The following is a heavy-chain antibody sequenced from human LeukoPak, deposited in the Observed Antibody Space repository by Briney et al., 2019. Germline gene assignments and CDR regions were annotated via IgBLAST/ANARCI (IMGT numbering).Heavy chain of an antibody. CDR1: GFTFSSYA. CDR2: ISGSGGST. CDR3: ARDADMTTVTNWFDP. V-gene: IGHV3-23*01. Sequence: GGSLRLSCAASGFTFSSYAMSWVRQAPGKRLEWVSAISGSGGSTFYTDSVKGRFTISRDNSKNTLYLQMNSLRAEDTAVYYCARDADMTTVTNWFDPWGQGTLVTVSS. J-gene: IGHJ5*02. D-gene: IGHD4-17*01.